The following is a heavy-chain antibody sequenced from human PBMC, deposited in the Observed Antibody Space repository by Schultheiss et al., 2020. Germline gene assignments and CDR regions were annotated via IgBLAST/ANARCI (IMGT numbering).Heavy chain of an antibody. CDR2: ISYDGSNK. CDR1: GFTFSSYG. Sequence: GESLRLSCAASGFTFSSYGMHWVRQAPGKGLEWVAVISYDGSNKYYADSVKGRFTISRDNSKNTLYLQMNSLRAEDTAVYYCAKTGPVAVRMHYFDYWGQGTLVTVSS. CDR3: AKTGPVAVRMHYFDY. D-gene: IGHD6-6*01. J-gene: IGHJ4*02. V-gene: IGHV3-30*18.